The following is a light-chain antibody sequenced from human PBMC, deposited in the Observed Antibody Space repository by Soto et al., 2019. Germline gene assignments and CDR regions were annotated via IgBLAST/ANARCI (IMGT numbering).Light chain of an antibody. J-gene: IGKJ1*01. CDR2: DAS. CDR3: QQYNNYWT. V-gene: IGKV1-5*01. Sequence: TQMTNSPAALPPSVHYRVTITCRASQSIDRWLAWYQQKPGKAPKLLIYDASSLESGVPSRFSGSGSATEFTLTISSLQPDDFATYYCQQYNNYWTFGQGTKVDI. CDR1: QSIDRW.